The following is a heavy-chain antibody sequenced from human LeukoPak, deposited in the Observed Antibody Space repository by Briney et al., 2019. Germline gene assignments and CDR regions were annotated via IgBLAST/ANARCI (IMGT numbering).Heavy chain of an antibody. CDR3: ARDRDSSGRTFDY. J-gene: IGHJ4*02. Sequence: GGSLRLSCAVSGFTFSSYSMNWVRQAPGRGLEWVSYIISTSSTMYYADSVKGRFSISRDNAKNSLYLQMNSVRDEDTAVYYCARDRDSSGRTFDYWGQGTLVTVS. CDR1: GFTFSSYS. CDR2: IISTSSTM. V-gene: IGHV3-48*02. D-gene: IGHD6-19*01.